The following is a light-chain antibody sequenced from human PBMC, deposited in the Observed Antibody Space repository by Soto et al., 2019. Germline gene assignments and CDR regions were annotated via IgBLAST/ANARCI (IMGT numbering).Light chain of an antibody. CDR1: SSDVGGYNY. CDR2: EVS. Sequence: QSVRPHPPSASGSPGQSFTISCPGTSSDVGGYNYVSWYQQHPGKAPKLMIYEVSKRPSGVPDRFSGSKSGNTASLTVSGLQAEDEADYYCSSYAGSNNFVVFGGGTQL. V-gene: IGLV2-8*01. J-gene: IGLJ2*01. CDR3: SSYAGSNNFVV.